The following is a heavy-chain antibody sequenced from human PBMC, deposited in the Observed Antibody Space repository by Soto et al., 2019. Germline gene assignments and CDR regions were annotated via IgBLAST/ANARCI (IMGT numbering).Heavy chain of an antibody. CDR3: AKDRYCSGGSCSGDLDY. CDR1: GFTFSSYA. V-gene: IGHV3-23*01. D-gene: IGHD2-15*01. Sequence: EVQLLESGGGLVQPGGSLRLSCAASGFTFSSYAMNWVRQAPGTGLEWVSLISGSGGNTYYADSVKGRFIISRDNPKNTLYLQMNSLRAEDTAVYYCAKDRYCSGGSCSGDLDYWGQGTLVNVSS. J-gene: IGHJ4*02. CDR2: ISGSGGNT.